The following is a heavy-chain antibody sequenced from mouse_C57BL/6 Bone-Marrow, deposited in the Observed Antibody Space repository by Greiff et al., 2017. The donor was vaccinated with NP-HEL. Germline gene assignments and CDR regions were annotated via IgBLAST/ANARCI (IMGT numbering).Heavy chain of an antibody. V-gene: IGHV5-16*01. Sequence: EVQLVESEGGLVQPGSSMKLSCTASGFTFSDYYMAWVRQVPEKGLEWVANINYDGSSTYYLDSLKSRFIISRDNAKNILYLQMSSLKSEDTATYYCARGGYYLWYFDVWGTGTTVTVSS. D-gene: IGHD2-3*01. CDR3: ARGGYYLWYFDV. CDR2: INYDGSST. J-gene: IGHJ1*03. CDR1: GFTFSDYY.